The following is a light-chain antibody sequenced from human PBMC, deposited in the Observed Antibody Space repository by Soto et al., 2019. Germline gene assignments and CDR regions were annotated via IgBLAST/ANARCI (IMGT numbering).Light chain of an antibody. CDR3: QHYNSYSEA. CDR1: QTISSW. V-gene: IGKV1-5*03. J-gene: IGKJ1*01. Sequence: EIQMTQSPSTLSASLGESVTITCRASQTISSWLAWYQQKTGKAPKILIYKESTLKSGVPSRFSGSGSGTELNLTISRLQPDDFATYYCQHYNSYSEACGQGTKVDIK. CDR2: KES.